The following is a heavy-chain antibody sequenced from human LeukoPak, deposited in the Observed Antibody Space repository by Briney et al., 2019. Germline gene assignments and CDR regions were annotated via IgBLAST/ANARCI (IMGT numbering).Heavy chain of an antibody. CDR1: GFTFSNYG. CDR3: AKEGTARISTWYDS. D-gene: IGHD6-13*01. CDR2: ISYEGGTT. Sequence: PGGSLRLSCAGAGFTFSNYGMHWVRQAPGKGLEWVAVISYEGGTTYYADSVKGRFTISRDNSRNTLFLQMDTLRPEDTAVYYCAKEGTARISTWYDSRGQGKLGAASS. J-gene: IGHJ4*02. V-gene: IGHV3-30*18.